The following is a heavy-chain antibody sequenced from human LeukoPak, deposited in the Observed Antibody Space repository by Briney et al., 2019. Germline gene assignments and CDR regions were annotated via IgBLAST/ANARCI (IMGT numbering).Heavy chain of an antibody. V-gene: IGHV4-59*01. J-gene: IGHJ4*02. Sequence: PSETLSTTVTVAGGSISNYYWCWIRPPPEKGLEWIGNIYYSGSTNYNPSLKSRPTISVDTSKNQFSLRLSSMTAADTAVYYCARDAGTGYSYGFAPFDYWGQGTLVTVSS. CDR3: ARDAGTGYSYGFAPFDY. CDR2: IYYSGST. CDR1: GGSISNYY. D-gene: IGHD5-18*01.